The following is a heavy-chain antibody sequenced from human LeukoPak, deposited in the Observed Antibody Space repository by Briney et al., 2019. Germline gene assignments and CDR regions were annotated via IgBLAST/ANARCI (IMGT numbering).Heavy chain of an antibody. J-gene: IGHJ4*02. CDR3: VREEGY. V-gene: IGHV3-7*01. Sequence: GGSLRLSCAASGFTFSTYWMYWVRQAPGKGLGWVANIKQDGSHKYYVDSVKGRFTISRDNAKNSLYLQMNSLRVEDTAVYYCVREEGYWGQGTLVTVSS. CDR1: GFTFSTYW. CDR2: IKQDGSHK.